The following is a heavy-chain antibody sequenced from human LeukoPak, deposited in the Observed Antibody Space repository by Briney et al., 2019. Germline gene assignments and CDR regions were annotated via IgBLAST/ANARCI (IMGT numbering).Heavy chain of an antibody. Sequence: SETLSLTCTVSGGSISSSSYYWGCIRQPPGKGLEWIASLYYAGNTFLNPTLDSRVTITVDKSKNQFSLKLRSVTAADTAVYFCARGTYGYYMDVWGKGTTVTVSS. V-gene: IGHV4-39*02. CDR2: LYYAGNT. CDR3: ARGTYGYYMDV. D-gene: IGHD4-17*01. CDR1: GGSISSSSYY. J-gene: IGHJ6*03.